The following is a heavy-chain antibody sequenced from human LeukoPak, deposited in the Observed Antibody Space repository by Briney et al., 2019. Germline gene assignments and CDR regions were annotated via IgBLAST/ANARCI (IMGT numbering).Heavy chain of an antibody. D-gene: IGHD2-21*02. J-gene: IGHJ4*02. V-gene: IGHV4-34*01. CDR1: GGSFSGYY. Sequence: PSETLSLTCAVYGGSFSGYYWSWIRQPPGKGLEWIGEINHSGSTNYNPSLKSRVTISVDTSKNQFSLKLSSVTAADTAVYYCARRKAYCGGDCYSAPFDYWGQGTLVTVSS. CDR3: ARRKAYCGGDCYSAPFDY. CDR2: INHSGST.